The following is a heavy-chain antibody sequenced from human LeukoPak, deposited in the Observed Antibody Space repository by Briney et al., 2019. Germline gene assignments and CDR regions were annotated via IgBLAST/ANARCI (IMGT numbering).Heavy chain of an antibody. CDR1: GGSISSYY. Sequence: SETLSLTCTVSGGSISSYYWSWLRQPPGKGLEWIGYSYYSGSTNYNPSLKSRVTISVDTSKNQFSLKLGSVTAADTTVYYCAREGNDFSAPFQHWGQGTLVTVTS. CDR3: AREGNDFSAPFQH. D-gene: IGHD3-3*01. V-gene: IGHV4-59*01. J-gene: IGHJ1*01. CDR2: SYYSGST.